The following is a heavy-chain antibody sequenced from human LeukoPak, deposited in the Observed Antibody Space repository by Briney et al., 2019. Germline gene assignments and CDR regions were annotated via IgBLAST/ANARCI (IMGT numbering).Heavy chain of an antibody. V-gene: IGHV1-2*02. CDR1: GYTFTGHY. CDR2: INPNSGGT. D-gene: IGHD2-15*01. J-gene: IGHJ3*02. Sequence: ASVKVSCKASGYTFTGHYMHWVRQAPGQGLEWMGWINPNSGGTNYAQKFQGRVTMTRDTSISTAYMELSRLRSDDTAVYYCARDRPYCSGGSCFAFDIWGQGTMVTVSS. CDR3: ARDRPYCSGGSCFAFDI.